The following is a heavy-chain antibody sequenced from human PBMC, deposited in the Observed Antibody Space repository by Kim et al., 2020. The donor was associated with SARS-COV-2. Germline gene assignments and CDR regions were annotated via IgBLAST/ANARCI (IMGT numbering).Heavy chain of an antibody. CDR3: AKSSDLHLVWYFDL. Sequence: GGSLRLSCAASGFTFSRYAMRWVRQAPGKGLEWVSSISGSGGSTNYADSVKGRFIISRDNSKNTLYLQMNSLRAEDTAVYYCAKSSDLHLVWYFDLWGRGTLVTVSS. D-gene: IGHD6-19*01. J-gene: IGHJ2*01. V-gene: IGHV3-23*01. CDR1: GFTFSRYA. CDR2: ISGSGGST.